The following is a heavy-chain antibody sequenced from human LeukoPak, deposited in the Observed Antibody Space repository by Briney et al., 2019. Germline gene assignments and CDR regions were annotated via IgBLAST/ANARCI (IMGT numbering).Heavy chain of an antibody. CDR3: ATAYCSSTSCPT. J-gene: IGHJ5*02. V-gene: IGHV3-23*01. D-gene: IGHD2-2*01. CDR2: INDSGDST. CDR1: GFTFSTYA. Sequence: GGSLSLSCAASGFTFSTYAMSWVRQAPGKGLEWVSSINDSGDSTYYADSVKGRFTISRDNSKDTLYLLMNNLRAEDTAIFYWATAYCSSTSCPTWGQGTLVTVSS.